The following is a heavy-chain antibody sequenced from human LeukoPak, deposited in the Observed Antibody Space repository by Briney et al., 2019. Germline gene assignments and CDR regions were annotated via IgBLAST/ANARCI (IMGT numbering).Heavy chain of an antibody. CDR1: GFTFSSYA. D-gene: IGHD6-19*01. V-gene: IGHV3-23*01. CDR2: ISGSRGST. Sequence: GGSLRLSCAASGFTFSSYAMSWVRQAPGKGLEWVSAISGSRGSTYYADSVKGRFTISRDNSKNTLYLQMNSLRAEDTAVYYCATWGFNGSSGWYGTHNDYWGQGTLVTVSS. J-gene: IGHJ4*02. CDR3: ATWGFNGSSGWYGTHNDY.